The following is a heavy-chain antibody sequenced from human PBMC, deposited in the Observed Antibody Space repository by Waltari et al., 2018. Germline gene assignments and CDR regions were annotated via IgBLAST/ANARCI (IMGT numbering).Heavy chain of an antibody. CDR1: GDSVSTNY. CDR3: ARGVHFGGTFRGGADV. D-gene: IGHD1-26*01. CDR2: VHATDTT. Sequence: QVQLQESGPGLVKPSETLSLTCAVSGDSVSTNYWNWFRQPAGKGLEWIGRVHATDTTFHNPPLKSRLTVSLDTSKNQISLRLSSVTAADTAVYYCARGVHFGGTFRGGADVWGQGTTVTVSS. J-gene: IGHJ6*02. V-gene: IGHV4-4*07.